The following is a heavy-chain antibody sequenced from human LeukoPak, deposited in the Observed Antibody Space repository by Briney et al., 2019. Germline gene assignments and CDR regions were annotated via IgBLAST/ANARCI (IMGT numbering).Heavy chain of an antibody. D-gene: IGHD3-10*01. J-gene: IGHJ4*02. V-gene: IGHV3-23*01. CDR1: GFTFSYYA. CDR3: AKSFNYGSGYNYKTFDS. CDR2: ITGTDGSN. Sequence: GGSLRLSCAASGFTFSYYAMSWVRQAPGEGLEWVSGITGTDGSNYYADSVKGRFTISRDNSKSALYLQMNSLRAEDTALYYCAKSFNYGSGYNYKTFDSWGQGTLVTVSS.